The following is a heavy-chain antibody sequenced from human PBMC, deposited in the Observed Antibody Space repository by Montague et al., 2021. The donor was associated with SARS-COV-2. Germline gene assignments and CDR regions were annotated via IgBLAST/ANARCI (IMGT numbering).Heavy chain of an antibody. V-gene: IGHV4-59*01. CDR3: VGDRWGSSDFDS. CDR1: GGSISSYY. Sequence: SETLSLTCTVSGGSISSYYWSWIRQPPGKRLEWIGYISYTGSTNYNPSLESRVSMSVDTSKHHFAVSLRSVTAADTAVYFCVGDRWGSSDFDSWGQGTLVTVSS. D-gene: IGHD3-16*01. J-gene: IGHJ4*02. CDR2: ISYTGST.